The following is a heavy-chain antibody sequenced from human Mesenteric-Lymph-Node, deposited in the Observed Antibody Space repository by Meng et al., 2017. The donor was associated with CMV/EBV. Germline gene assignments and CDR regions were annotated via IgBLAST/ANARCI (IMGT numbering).Heavy chain of an antibody. V-gene: IGHV4-39*01. CDR1: GAAIRSFYS. CDR3: ARPFPSWQSPRLDPFGA. D-gene: IGHD6-19*01. CDR2: VHYTGST. Sequence: AGPVPVKASPPLSLPCTSPGAAIRSFYSWGWIRQPPGRGLAWFGSVHYTGSTYYSPSLKSRVTVSVDTSKNQFSLRLTSVTAADTAVYYCARPFPSWQSPRLDPFGAWGQGTLVTVSS. J-gene: IGHJ5*02.